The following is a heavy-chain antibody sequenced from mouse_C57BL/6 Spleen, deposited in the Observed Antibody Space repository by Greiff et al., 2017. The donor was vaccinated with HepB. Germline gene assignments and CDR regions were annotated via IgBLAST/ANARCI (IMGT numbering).Heavy chain of an antibody. CDR3: ARMDGPHWYFDV. D-gene: IGHD2-3*01. CDR2: IWSDGST. J-gene: IGHJ1*03. CDR1: GFSLTSYG. V-gene: IGHV2-6*03. Sequence: VKLMESGPGLVAPSQSLSITCTVSGFSLTSYGVHWVRQPPGKGLEWLVVIWSDGSTTYNSALKSRLSISKDNSKSQVFLKMNSLQTDDTAMYYCARMDGPHWYFDVWGTGTTVTVSS.